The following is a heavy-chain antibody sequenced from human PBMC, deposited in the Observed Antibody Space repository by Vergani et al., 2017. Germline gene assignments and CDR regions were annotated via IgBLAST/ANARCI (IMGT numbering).Heavy chain of an antibody. CDR3: ARWGNEKRRDS. CDR1: GFTFSSHG. D-gene: IGHD1-1*01. Sequence: QVQLVESEGGVVQPGRSLTLSCVASGFTFSSHGMHWVRQAPGKGLEWVAVIWYDGSNKYYGDSVKGRFTISRDNSKNTLYLQMNSLRVEDTAVYYCARWGNEKRRDSWGPGTLVIVSS. V-gene: IGHV3-33*01. CDR2: IWYDGSNK. J-gene: IGHJ5*01.